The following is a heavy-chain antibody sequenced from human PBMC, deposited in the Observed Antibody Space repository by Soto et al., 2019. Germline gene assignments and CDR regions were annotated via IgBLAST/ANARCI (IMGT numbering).Heavy chain of an antibody. V-gene: IGHV1-8*01. Sequence: ASLKLSGKASGYTFTKCDINWVRHAPGQGLEWMGWMNPNSGHTGFARKFQGRVTMTKSTAIRTAYMELSSLKSEDTAVYYCAKSSGGSYRAFDYWGQGTLVTVSS. CDR3: AKSSGGSYRAFDY. D-gene: IGHD3-22*01. CDR1: GYTFTKCD. J-gene: IGHJ4*02. CDR2: MNPNSGHT.